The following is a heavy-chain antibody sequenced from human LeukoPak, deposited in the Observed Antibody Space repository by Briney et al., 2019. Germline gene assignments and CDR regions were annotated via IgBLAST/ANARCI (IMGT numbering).Heavy chain of an antibody. CDR1: GFTFSDYY. CDR2: ISSSGSTI. CDR3: ARPTRSGSYRQGVY. V-gene: IGHV3-11*01. D-gene: IGHD1-26*01. Sequence: GGSLRLSCAASGFTFSDYYMSWIRQAPGKGLEWVSYISSSGSTIYYADSVEGRFTISRDNAKNSLYLQMNSLRAEDTAVYYCARPTRSGSYRQGVYWGQGTLVTVSS. J-gene: IGHJ4*02.